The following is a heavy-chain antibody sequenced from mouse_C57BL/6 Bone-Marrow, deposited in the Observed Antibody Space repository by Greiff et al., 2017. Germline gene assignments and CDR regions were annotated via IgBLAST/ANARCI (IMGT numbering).Heavy chain of an antibody. CDR1: GYSFTDYN. CDR2: INPNYGTT. V-gene: IGHV1-39*01. D-gene: IGHD2-3*01. J-gene: IGHJ1*03. Sequence: VQLQQSGPELVKPGASVKISCKASGYSFTDYNMNWVKQSNGKSLEWIGVINPNYGTTRYNQKFKGKATLTVDQSSRTAYMQLNSLTSEDSAVYYWARSRDGRYWYFDVWGTGTTVTVSS. CDR3: ARSRDGRYWYFDV.